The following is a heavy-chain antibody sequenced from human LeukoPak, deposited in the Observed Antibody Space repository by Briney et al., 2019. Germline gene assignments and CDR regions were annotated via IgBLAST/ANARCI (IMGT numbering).Heavy chain of an antibody. CDR2: IRPDGRET. Sequence: SGWSLRLSCAASGFTFTNHRMHWVRQAPGKVLLWVSRIRPDGRETNHADSVKGRFTISRDNAKNTLYLQMNILGADTTAEYYCARAPGYAAPFGFGNYYSYGMDVWGQGTTVTVSS. CDR1: GFTFTNHR. CDR3: ARAPGYAAPFGFGNYYSYGMDV. V-gene: IGHV3-74*01. J-gene: IGHJ6*02. D-gene: IGHD3-3*01.